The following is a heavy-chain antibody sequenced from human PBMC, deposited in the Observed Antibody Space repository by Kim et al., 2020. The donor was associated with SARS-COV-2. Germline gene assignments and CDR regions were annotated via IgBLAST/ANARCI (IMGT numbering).Heavy chain of an antibody. V-gene: IGHV3-30*18. CDR1: GFTFSSYG. D-gene: IGHD3-3*01. CDR3: AKLWGVLRFLEWLDAFDI. CDR2: ISYDGSNK. J-gene: IGHJ3*02. Sequence: GGSLRLSCAASGFTFSSYGMHWVRQAPGKGLEWVAVISYDGSNKYYADSVKGRFTISRDNSKNTLYLQMNSLRAEDTAVYYCAKLWGVLRFLEWLDAFDIWGQGTMVTVSS.